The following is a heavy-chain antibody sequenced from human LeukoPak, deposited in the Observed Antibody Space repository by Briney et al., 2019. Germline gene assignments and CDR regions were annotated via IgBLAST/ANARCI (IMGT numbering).Heavy chain of an antibody. V-gene: IGHV4-38-2*01. CDR2: IYHSGST. CDR3: ARHGYYYDSSGYFDY. CDR1: GYSISSGYY. D-gene: IGHD3-22*01. J-gene: IGHJ4*02. Sequence: SETLSLTCAVSGYSISSGYYWGWIRQPPGKGLEWIGSIYHSGSTYYNLSLKSRVTISVDTSKNQFSLKLSSVTAADTAVYYCARHGYYYDSSGYFDYWGQGTLVTVSS.